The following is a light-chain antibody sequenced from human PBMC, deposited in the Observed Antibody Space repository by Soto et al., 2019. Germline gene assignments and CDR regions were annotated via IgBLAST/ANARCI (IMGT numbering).Light chain of an antibody. CDR1: QSVSSSY. J-gene: IGKJ1*01. CDR3: QQYDISPRT. CDR2: GAS. Sequence: EIVLTQSPGTLSLSPGERATLSCRASQSVSSSYLAWYQQKPGQAPRLLMYGASSRATGIPDRFSGSGSGTDFTLTISRLEPEDFAVYYCQQYDISPRTFGQGTKV. V-gene: IGKV3-20*01.